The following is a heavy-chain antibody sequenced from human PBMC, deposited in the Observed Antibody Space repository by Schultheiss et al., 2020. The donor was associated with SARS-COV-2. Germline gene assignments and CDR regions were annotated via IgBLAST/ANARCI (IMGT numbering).Heavy chain of an antibody. J-gene: IGHJ5*02. CDR2: IYSSGTT. D-gene: IGHD2-15*01. CDR3: AREGWVVVAATSTWWFDP. V-gene: IGHV4-61*09. CDR1: GDSISSGSYY. Sequence: SETLSLTCTVSGDSISSGSYYWSWIRQPTGKGLEWIGHIYSSGTTNYNPSLKSRVTMSVDTSKNQFSLKLSSVAAADTAVYYCAREGWVVVAATSTWWFDPWGQGTLVTVSS.